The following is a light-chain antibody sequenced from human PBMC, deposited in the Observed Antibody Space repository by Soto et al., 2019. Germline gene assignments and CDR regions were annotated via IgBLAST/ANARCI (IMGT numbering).Light chain of an antibody. CDR1: QYVGSSF. CDR2: ATT. J-gene: IGKJ2*01. Sequence: EIVLTQSPGILSLSPGERATLYCRASQYVGSSFLAWYQHKPGQAPRLLMYATTGRAPGVPDRFSATGSGTDFTLTITRLEPEDFAVYYCQQTGSIFVPGTKLEIK. V-gene: IGKV3-20*01. CDR3: QQTGSI.